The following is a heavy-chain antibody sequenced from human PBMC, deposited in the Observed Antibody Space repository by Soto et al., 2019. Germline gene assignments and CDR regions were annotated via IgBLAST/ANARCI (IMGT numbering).Heavy chain of an antibody. CDR2: ISNDGTST. D-gene: IGHD3-16*01. V-gene: IGHV3-74*01. Sequence: EVQLVESGGGLVQPGGSLRLSCAASGFIFSDYWMHWVRQLPGKGLVWVSRISNDGTSTKYADSVKGPFTISRDNARKMLYLQMSGLRVDDTAVYYCATAQYYERSDYWGQGTRVTVSS. CDR1: GFIFSDYW. J-gene: IGHJ4*02. CDR3: ATAQYYERSDY.